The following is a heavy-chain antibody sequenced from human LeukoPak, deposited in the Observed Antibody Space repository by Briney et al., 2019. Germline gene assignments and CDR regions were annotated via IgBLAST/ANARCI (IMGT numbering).Heavy chain of an antibody. J-gene: IGHJ4*02. V-gene: IGHV4-30-4*01. CDR3: ARERRGMTQLDY. CDR2: IYYSGIT. CDR1: GGSIGSGDYY. Sequence: SETLSLTCTVSGGSIGSGDYYWSWIRQPPGKGLEWIGYIYYSGITYYNPSLKSRVTISVDTSKNQFSLKLRSVTAADTAVYYCARERRGMTQLDYWGQGTLVTVSS.